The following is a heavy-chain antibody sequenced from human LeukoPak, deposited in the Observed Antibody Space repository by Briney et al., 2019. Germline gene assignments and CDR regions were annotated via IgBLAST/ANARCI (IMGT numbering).Heavy chain of an antibody. CDR1: GFIVSSNY. J-gene: IGHJ5*02. V-gene: IGHV3-53*01. CDR2: IYTGGNT. Sequence: GGTLRLSCAASGFIVSSNYMSWVRQAPGKGLEWVSVIYTGGNTYYADLVKGRSIISRDNSKNTLYLQMNNLRVEDTAVYYCAGHDWFDPWGQGTLVTVSS. CDR3: AGHDWFDP.